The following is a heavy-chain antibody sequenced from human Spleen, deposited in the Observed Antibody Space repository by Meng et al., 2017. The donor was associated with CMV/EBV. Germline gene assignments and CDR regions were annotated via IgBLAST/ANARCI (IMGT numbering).Heavy chain of an antibody. Sequence: FTLDEHSLSWVRQAPGKGLEWVSGITWNGGTTTYVDSVKGRFTISRDNAKKSLYLQMNNLKSEDTAFYYCARGRTDYGDYTLDWFDAWGQGTLVTVSS. V-gene: IGHV3-20*03. J-gene: IGHJ5*02. CDR1: FTLDEHS. CDR3: ARGRTDYGDYTLDWFDA. D-gene: IGHD4-17*01. CDR2: ITWNGGTT.